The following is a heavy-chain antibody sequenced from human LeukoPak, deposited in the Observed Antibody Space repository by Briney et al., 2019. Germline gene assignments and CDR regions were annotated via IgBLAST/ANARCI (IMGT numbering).Heavy chain of an antibody. J-gene: IGHJ4*02. V-gene: IGHV4-31*03. CDR3: ATRSMTTVTVDY. Sequence: PSQTLSLTCTVSGGSISSGGYSWSWIRQHPGKGLEWIGYIYYSGSTYYNPSLKSRVTISVDTSKNQFSLKLSSVTAADTAVYYCATRSMTTVTVDYWGQGTLVTVSS. CDR1: GGSISSGGYS. D-gene: IGHD4-17*01. CDR2: IYYSGST.